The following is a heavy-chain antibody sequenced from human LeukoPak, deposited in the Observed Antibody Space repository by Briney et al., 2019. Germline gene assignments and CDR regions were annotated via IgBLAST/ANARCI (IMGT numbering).Heavy chain of an antibody. J-gene: IGHJ5*02. V-gene: IGHV4-34*01. CDR2: INHSGST. Sequence: SDTLSLPCAVYGGSFSGYYWSWIRQPPGKGLEWLGEINHSGSTNYNPSLKSRVTISVDTSKNQFSLKLSSVTAADTAVYYCARTINYDFWSGYYTCGQGTLVTVSS. CDR3: ARTINYDFWSGYYT. D-gene: IGHD3-3*01. CDR1: GGSFSGYY.